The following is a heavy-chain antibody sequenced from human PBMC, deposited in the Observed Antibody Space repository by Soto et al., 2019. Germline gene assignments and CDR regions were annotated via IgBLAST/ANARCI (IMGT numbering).Heavy chain of an antibody. CDR3: ARAVPSYDFWSGFRPPEAYYMDV. Sequence: VASVKVSCKASGYTFTSYGISWVRQAPGQGLEWMGWISAYNGNTNYAQKLQGRVTMTTDTSTSTAYMELRSLRSDDTAVYYCARAVPSYDFWSGFRPPEAYYMDVWGKGTTVTVSS. CDR1: GYTFTSYG. D-gene: IGHD3-3*01. CDR2: ISAYNGNT. V-gene: IGHV1-18*01. J-gene: IGHJ6*03.